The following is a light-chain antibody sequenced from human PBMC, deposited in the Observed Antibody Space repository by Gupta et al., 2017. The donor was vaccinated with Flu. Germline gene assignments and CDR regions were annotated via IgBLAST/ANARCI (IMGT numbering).Light chain of an antibody. Sequence: LTQSPDFQSVTPRERVTITCRASQNIGNKLHWYQQKLDQSPKLLIKYASQSFSGVPSRFSGSGSGTDFTLTISSLEAEDAATYYCHQTGSLPCTLGQGTKLEIK. V-gene: IGKV6-21*01. J-gene: IGKJ2*02. CDR2: YAS. CDR1: QNIGNK. CDR3: HQTGSLPCT.